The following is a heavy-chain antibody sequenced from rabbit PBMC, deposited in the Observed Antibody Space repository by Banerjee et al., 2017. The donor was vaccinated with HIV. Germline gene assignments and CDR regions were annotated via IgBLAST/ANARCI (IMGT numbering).Heavy chain of an antibody. D-gene: IGHD2-1*01. V-gene: IGHV1S43*01. J-gene: IGHJ4*01. CDR3: ARGLGYNSYDDPREYFNL. CDR1: GFSFSSNYY. CDR2: IYTSSGRT. Sequence: QSLEESGGDLVKPGASLTLTCTASGFSFSSNYYMCWVRQAPGKGLEWIGCIYTSSGRTWYASWVNGRFTISRSTSLNTVDLKMTSLTAADTATYFCARGLGYNSYDDPREYFNLWGPGTLVTVS.